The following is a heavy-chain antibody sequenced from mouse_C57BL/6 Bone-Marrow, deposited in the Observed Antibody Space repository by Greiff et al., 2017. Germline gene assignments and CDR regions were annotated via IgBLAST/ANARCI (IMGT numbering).Heavy chain of an antibody. CDR1: GYTFTEYT. J-gene: IGHJ1*03. CDR2: FYPGSGSI. V-gene: IGHV1-62-2*01. D-gene: IGHD1-1*01. CDR3: ARHGDYYYGSSPWYFDV. Sequence: VQLQQSGAELVKPGASVKLSCKASGYTFTEYTIHWVKQRSGQGLEWIGWFYPGSGSIKYNEKFKDKATLTADKSSSTVYMELSCLTSEDSAVYFCARHGDYYYGSSPWYFDVWGTGTTVTVSS.